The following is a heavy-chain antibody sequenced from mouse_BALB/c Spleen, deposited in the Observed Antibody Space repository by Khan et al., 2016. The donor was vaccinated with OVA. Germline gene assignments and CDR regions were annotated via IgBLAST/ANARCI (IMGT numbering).Heavy chain of an antibody. CDR1: GYSITSDYA. CDR2: ISSSGST. CDR3: ARDGSRYNYAMDY. Sequence: EVQLVESGPGLVKPSQSLSLTCTVTGYSITSDYAWNWIRQFPGNKLEWMGYISSSGSTNYTPALKSRISITRVTSKNQFFLQLNSVTTEDTATYYCARDGSRYNYAMDYWGQGTSVTVSS. V-gene: IGHV3-2*02. J-gene: IGHJ4*01. D-gene: IGHD2-3*01.